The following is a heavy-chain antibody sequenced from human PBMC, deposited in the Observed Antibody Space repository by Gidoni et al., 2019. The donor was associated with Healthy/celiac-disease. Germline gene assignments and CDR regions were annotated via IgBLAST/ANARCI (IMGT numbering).Heavy chain of an antibody. CDR3: ARDRYDSSGYYPDY. CDR2: IGYDGSNK. CDR1: AFPVSSDV. V-gene: IGHV3-33*01. D-gene: IGHD3-22*01. Sequence: QGQLVASGGGVVQPGWSLRLSCSASAFPVSSDVMHWVRQAPGKGLELLAVIGYDGSNKYYADSVKGRFTISRDNSKNTLYLQMNSLRAEDTAVYYCARDRYDSSGYYPDYWGQGTLVTVSS. J-gene: IGHJ4*02.